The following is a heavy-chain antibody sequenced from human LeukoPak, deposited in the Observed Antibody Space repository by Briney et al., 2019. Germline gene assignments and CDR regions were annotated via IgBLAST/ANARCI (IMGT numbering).Heavy chain of an antibody. CDR1: GGTFSSYA. CDR3: ARDRDSSGGVFDY. D-gene: IGHD3-22*01. Sequence: SVKVSCKASGGTFSSYAISWVRQAPGQGPEWMGRIIPIFGIANYAQKFQGRVTITADKSTSTAYMELSSLRSEDTAVYYCARDRDSSGGVFDYWGRGTLVTVSS. V-gene: IGHV1-69*04. CDR2: IIPIFGIA. J-gene: IGHJ4*02.